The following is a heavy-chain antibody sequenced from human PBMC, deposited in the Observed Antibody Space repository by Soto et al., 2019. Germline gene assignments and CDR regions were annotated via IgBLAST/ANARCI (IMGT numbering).Heavy chain of an antibody. V-gene: IGHV1-69*02. J-gene: IGHJ6*02. CDR2: IIPILGIA. Sequence: QVQLVQSGAEVKKPGSSVKVSCKASGGTFSSYTISWVRQAPGQGLEWMGRIIPILGIANYAQKFQGRVTITADKXXSXAXXKLNSLRSEDTAVYYCARGQLRYCSSTSWYDGMDVWGQGTTVTVSS. CDR1: GGTFSSYT. D-gene: IGHD2-2*01. CDR3: ARGQLRYCSSTSWYDGMDV.